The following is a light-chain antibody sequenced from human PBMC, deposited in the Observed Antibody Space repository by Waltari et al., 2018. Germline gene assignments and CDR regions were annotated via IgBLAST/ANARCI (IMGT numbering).Light chain of an antibody. J-gene: IGKJ3*01. CDR2: DAS. Sequence: EIVMTQSPATLSVSPGERPTLSCRASQSVSSNLAWYQQKPGQAPRLLIYDASTRDTGIPARFSGSGSGTEFTLTISGLQAEDVAVYYCQLYYSNPPFFTFGPGTKVDIK. CDR3: QLYYSNPPFFT. V-gene: IGKV3-15*01. CDR1: QSVSSN.